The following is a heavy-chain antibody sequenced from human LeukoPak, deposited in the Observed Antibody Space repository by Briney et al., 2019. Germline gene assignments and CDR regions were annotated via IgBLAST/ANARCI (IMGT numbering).Heavy chain of an antibody. CDR3: ARDGVGYYDSSGYYYFQH. V-gene: IGHV1-2*02. J-gene: IGHJ1*01. CDR1: GYTFTAYY. CDR2: INPNSGGT. Sequence: GASVKVSCKASGYTFTAYYMHWVRQAPGQGVEWMGWINPNSGGTNYAKKFQGRVTMTRDTSISTAYMELSRLRSDDTAVYYCARDGVGYYDSSGYYYFQHWGQGTLVTVSS. D-gene: IGHD3-22*01.